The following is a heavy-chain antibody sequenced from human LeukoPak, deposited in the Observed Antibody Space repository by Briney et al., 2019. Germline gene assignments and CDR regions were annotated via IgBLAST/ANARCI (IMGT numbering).Heavy chain of an antibody. CDR2: MSTTSTYI. CDR3: VRGRDLDYDILTGNIKFGP. CDR1: GFTFSDYS. Sequence: TPGGSLRLSCAASGFTFSDYSMTWVRQAPGRWLQWVSSMSTTSTYIYYADSVKGRFTISRDNARNSLYLQMNSLRAEDTAVYYCVRGRDLDYDILTGNIKFGPWGQGTLVTVSS. D-gene: IGHD3-9*01. J-gene: IGHJ5*02. V-gene: IGHV3-21*01.